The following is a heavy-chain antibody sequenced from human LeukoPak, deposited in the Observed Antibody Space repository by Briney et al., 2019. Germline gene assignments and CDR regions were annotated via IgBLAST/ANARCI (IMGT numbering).Heavy chain of an antibody. Sequence: PGGSLRLSCAASGFTFSDYYMSWIRQAPGKGLEWVSYISSSGSTVYYADSVKGRFTISRDNSKNTLYLQMNSLRAEDTAVYYCAKSKPLTIFGVVIIGWFDPWGQGTLVTVSS. D-gene: IGHD3-3*01. CDR3: AKSKPLTIFGVVIIGWFDP. CDR2: ISSSGSTV. J-gene: IGHJ5*02. CDR1: GFTFSDYY. V-gene: IGHV3-11*04.